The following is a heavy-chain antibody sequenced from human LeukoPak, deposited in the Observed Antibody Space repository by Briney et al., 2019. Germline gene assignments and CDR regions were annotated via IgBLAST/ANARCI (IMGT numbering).Heavy chain of an antibody. V-gene: IGHV1-18*04. J-gene: IGHJ4*02. D-gene: IGHD6-13*01. CDR3: ARRLGSSWYAGIKVGGQYYFDY. CDR1: GYTFTSYY. CDR2: ISAYNGNT. Sequence: ASVKVSCKASGYTFTSYYMHWVRQAPGQGLEWMGWISAYNGNTNYAQKLQGRVTMTTDTSTSTAYMELRSLRSDDTAVYYCARRLGSSWYAGIKVGGQYYFDYWGQGTLVTVSS.